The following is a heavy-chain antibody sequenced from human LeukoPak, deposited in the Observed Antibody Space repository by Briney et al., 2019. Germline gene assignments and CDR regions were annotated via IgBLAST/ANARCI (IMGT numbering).Heavy chain of an antibody. V-gene: IGHV3-30*18. D-gene: IGHD3-10*01. CDR1: GFTFSGYW. CDR3: AKDRISMVRSSDIDN. Sequence: GGSLRLSCSASGFTFSGYWMNWVRQAPGKGLEWVALITYDDFYKYYGDSVKGRFTISRDNSKNTLYLQMNSLRPEDTAVYYCAKDRISMVRSSDIDNWGQGTLVTVSS. J-gene: IGHJ4*02. CDR2: ITYDDFYK.